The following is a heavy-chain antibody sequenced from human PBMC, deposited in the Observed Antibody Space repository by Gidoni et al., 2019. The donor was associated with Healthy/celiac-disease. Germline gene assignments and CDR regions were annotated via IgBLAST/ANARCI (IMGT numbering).Heavy chain of an antibody. Sequence: QVQLQQWGAGLLKPSETLSLTCAVYGGSFSGYYWSWIRQPPGKGLEWIGEVNHSGSSNYNPSLKSRVTISVDTSKKQFSLKLSSVTAADTAVYYCARGASQTRYYYDSSGYSKGPRGYFDSWGQGTLVTVSS. V-gene: IGHV4-34*01. CDR3: ARGASQTRYYYDSSGYSKGPRGYFDS. J-gene: IGHJ4*02. D-gene: IGHD3-22*01. CDR1: GGSFSGYY. CDR2: VNHSGSS.